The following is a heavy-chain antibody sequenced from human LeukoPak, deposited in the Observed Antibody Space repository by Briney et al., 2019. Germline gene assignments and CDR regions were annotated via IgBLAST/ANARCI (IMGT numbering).Heavy chain of an antibody. Sequence: PSETLSLTCTVSGGSLSSFYWSWSPQPPGKGLEWIGYIYYSGSTNYNPSLESRVTISVDTSKNQFSLKLSSVTAADTAVYYCARTNLEYYYDSIGRYDFDYWGQGTLVTVSS. CDR3: ARTNLEYYYDSIGRYDFDY. CDR1: GGSLSSFY. D-gene: IGHD3-22*01. J-gene: IGHJ4*02. V-gene: IGHV4-59*01. CDR2: IYYSGST.